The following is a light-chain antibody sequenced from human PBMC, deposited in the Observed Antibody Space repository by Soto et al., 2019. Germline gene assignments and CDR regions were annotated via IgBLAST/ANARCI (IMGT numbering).Light chain of an antibody. CDR3: GTWDTSLSAVV. V-gene: IGLV1-51*01. J-gene: IGLJ2*01. Sequence: QSVLTQPPSVSAAPGQKVTISCSGSSSNIGNNFVSWYQQLPGTAPKLLIYDNNKRSSGIPDRFSGSKSGTSATLGITGLQTGDEADYYCGTWDTSLSAVVFGGGTKLTVL. CDR2: DNN. CDR1: SSNIGNNF.